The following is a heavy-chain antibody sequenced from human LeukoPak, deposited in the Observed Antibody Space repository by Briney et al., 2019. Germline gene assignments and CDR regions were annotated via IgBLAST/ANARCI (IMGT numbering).Heavy chain of an antibody. CDR3: ARHNSGSYRLYYFDY. CDR2: IYYSGST. Sequence: SETLSLTCTVSGGSISSYYWSWIRQPPGKGLEWIGYIYYSGSTYYNPSLKSRVTISVDTSKNQFSLKLSSVTAADTAVYYCARHNSGSYRLYYFDYWGQGTLVTVSS. J-gene: IGHJ4*02. CDR1: GGSISSYY. D-gene: IGHD1-26*01. V-gene: IGHV4-59*04.